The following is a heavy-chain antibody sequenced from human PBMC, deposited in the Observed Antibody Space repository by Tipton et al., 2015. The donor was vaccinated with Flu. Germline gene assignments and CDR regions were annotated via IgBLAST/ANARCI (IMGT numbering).Heavy chain of an antibody. Sequence: LSLTCSVSGDSIGSRYYWGWIRQPPGQGLEWIGNIHRTGTTYYNPSLKSRVTISVDTSKNQFSLQLNSVTAVDTAVYYCARDGAYYNYVWGTYRDQNWFDPWGQGTLVTVSS. CDR2: IHRTGTT. CDR1: GDSIGSRYY. V-gene: IGHV4-38-2*02. J-gene: IGHJ5*02. D-gene: IGHD3-16*02. CDR3: ARDGAYYNYVWGTYRDQNWFDP.